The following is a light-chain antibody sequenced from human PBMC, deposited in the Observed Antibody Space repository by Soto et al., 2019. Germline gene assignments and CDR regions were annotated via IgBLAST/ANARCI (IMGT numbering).Light chain of an antibody. CDR2: STS. Sequence: QAVVTQEPSLTVSPGGTVTLTCASSTGAVTSGYYPNWFQQKPGQPPRALIYSTSNKHPWTPARFSGSLLGGKAALTLSGVQPEDEAEYYCLLYLGADVVFGGGTKLTVL. CDR3: LLYLGADVV. J-gene: IGLJ2*01. CDR1: TGAVTSGYY. V-gene: IGLV7-43*01.